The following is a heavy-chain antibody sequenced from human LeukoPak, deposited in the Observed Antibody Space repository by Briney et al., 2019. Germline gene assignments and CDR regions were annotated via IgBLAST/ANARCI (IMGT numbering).Heavy chain of an antibody. D-gene: IGHD6-19*01. CDR1: GFTFSTYS. CDR3: ATDGRSSGWYGFDY. J-gene: IGHJ4*02. CDR2: ITSPVGRI. V-gene: IGHV3-21*01. Sequence: GGSLRLSCAASGFTFSTYSMNWVRQAPGKGLEWVSSITSPVGRIYYADSLKGRITISRDNARSSLYLQMTSLRAEDTAVYYCATDGRSSGWYGFDYWGQGTLVTASS.